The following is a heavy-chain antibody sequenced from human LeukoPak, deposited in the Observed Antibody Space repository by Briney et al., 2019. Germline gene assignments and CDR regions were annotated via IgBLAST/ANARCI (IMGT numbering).Heavy chain of an antibody. CDR3: VRHLGYCSTTTCYPWFDP. D-gene: IGHD2-2*01. CDR1: GGSISSYY. V-gene: IGHV4-59*01. CDR2: IYYSGNT. J-gene: IGHJ5*02. Sequence: PSETLSLTCTVSGGSISSYYWSWLRQPPGKGLEWIGNIYYSGNTNYNPSLKSRVTLSADTSRNQISRKLSSVTTADTAVYYCVRHLGYCSTTTCYPWFDPWGQGTLVTVSS.